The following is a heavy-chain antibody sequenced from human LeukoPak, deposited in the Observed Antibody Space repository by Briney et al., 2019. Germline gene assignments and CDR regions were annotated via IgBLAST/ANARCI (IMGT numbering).Heavy chain of an antibody. J-gene: IGHJ4*02. CDR2: ITSGGDYI. CDR1: GFTFNTFN. CDR3: ARGHYDVLAASYKWTPDY. D-gene: IGHD3-9*01. V-gene: IGHV3-21*01. Sequence: GGSLRLSCAASGFTFNTFNMNWVRQAPGKGLEWVSSITSGGDYIYYADSVKGRFTTSRDNAKDSLSLQLNGLRVEDTAVYYCARGHYDVLAASYKWTPDYWGQGTLVTVSS.